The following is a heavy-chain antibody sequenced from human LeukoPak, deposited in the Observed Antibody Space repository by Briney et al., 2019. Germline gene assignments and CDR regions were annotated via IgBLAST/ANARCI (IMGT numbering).Heavy chain of an antibody. CDR1: GGSISSYY. J-gene: IGHJ4*02. Sequence: PSETLSLTCTVSGGSISSYYWSWIRQPPGKGLEWIGYIYYSGSTNYNPSLKSRVTISVDTSKNLFSLKLSSVTAADTAVYYCARASLRYYLDYWGQGTLVTVSS. D-gene: IGHD3-16*02. V-gene: IGHV4-59*01. CDR3: ARASLRYYLDY. CDR2: IYYSGST.